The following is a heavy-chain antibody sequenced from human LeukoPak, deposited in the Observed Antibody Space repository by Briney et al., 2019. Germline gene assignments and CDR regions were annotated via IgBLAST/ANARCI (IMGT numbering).Heavy chain of an antibody. CDR1: GFTFSSYS. D-gene: IGHD3-10*01. CDR3: ASGGGSGSYFDY. V-gene: IGHV3-21*01. CDR2: ISSSSSYI. Sequence: GGSLRLSCAASGFTFSSYSMNWVRQAPGKGLECVSSISSSSSYIYYADSVKGRFTISRDNTKNSLYLQMNSLRAEGTAVYYCASGGGSGSYFDYWGQGTLVTVSS. J-gene: IGHJ4*02.